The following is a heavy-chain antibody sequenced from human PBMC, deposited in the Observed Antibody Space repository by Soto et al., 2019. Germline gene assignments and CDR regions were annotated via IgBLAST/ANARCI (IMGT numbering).Heavy chain of an antibody. V-gene: IGHV4-39*01. CDR3: ARQDLVVVPAGGWFDP. CDR2: IYYSGST. D-gene: IGHD2-2*01. J-gene: IGHJ5*02. Sequence: SETLSLTCTASGGSISSSSYYWGWIRQPPGKGLEWIGSIYYSGSTYYNPSLKSRVTISVDTSKNQFSLKLSSVTAADTAVYYCARQDLVVVPAGGWFDPWGQGTLVTVSS. CDR1: GGSISSSSYY.